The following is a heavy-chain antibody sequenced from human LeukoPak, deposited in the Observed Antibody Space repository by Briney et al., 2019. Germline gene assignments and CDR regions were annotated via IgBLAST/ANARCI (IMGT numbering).Heavy chain of an antibody. CDR1: GGSLSGYY. CDR3: ARGEYSSGWEKYYYYYYGMDV. CDR2: INHSGST. Sequence: SETLSLTCAVYGGSLSGYYWSWIRQPPGKGLEWIGEINHSGSTNYNPSLKSRVTISVDTSKNQFSLKLSSVTAADTAVYYCARGEYSSGWEKYYYYYYGMDVWGQGTTVTVSS. D-gene: IGHD6-19*01. V-gene: IGHV4-34*01. J-gene: IGHJ6*02.